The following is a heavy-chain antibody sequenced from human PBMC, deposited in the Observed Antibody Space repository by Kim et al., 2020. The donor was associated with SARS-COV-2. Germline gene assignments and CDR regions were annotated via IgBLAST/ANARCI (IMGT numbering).Heavy chain of an antibody. CDR1: GFTFNSYSSYT. Sequence: GGSLRLSCAASGFTFNSYSSYTMNWVRQAPGKGLEWVSCISRSSSFVDHADSVKGRFTISRDDSKNSLYLQMNSLRAEDTAVYYCARLTWDYYYGMDVWG. CDR3: ARLTWDYYYGMDV. V-gene: IGHV3-21*01. CDR2: ISRSSSFV. D-gene: IGHD3-9*01. J-gene: IGHJ6*01.